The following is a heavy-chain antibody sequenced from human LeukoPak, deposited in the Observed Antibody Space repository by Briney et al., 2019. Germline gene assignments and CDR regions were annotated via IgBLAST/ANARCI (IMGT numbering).Heavy chain of an antibody. Sequence: GGSLRLYCAASGCTFSSYGMTWVRQAPGKGLEWVSTISGSGAITYDADSVKGRFTISRDNSKNTLFLQMSSLRAEDTALYYCAKEGVVAAFFDHWGQGTLVSVSS. CDR3: AKEGVVAAFFDH. CDR1: GCTFSSYG. J-gene: IGHJ4*02. D-gene: IGHD2-15*01. CDR2: ISGSGAIT. V-gene: IGHV3-23*01.